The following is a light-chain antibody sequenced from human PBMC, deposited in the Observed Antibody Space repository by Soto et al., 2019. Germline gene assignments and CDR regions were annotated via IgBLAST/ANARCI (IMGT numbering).Light chain of an antibody. V-gene: IGKV1-5*01. Sequence: DIQMTQSPSTLSASVGDRFTITCRASQSISSWLAWYQQKPGKAPKLLIYDASSLESGVPSRFSGSESGTEFTLTISSLQPDDFATYYCQQYNSYSPWTFGQGTKVDIK. CDR3: QQYNSYSPWT. CDR2: DAS. J-gene: IGKJ1*01. CDR1: QSISSW.